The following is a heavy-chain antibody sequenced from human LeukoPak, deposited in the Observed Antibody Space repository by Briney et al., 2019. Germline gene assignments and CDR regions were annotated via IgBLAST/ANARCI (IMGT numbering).Heavy chain of an antibody. CDR1: GGTFSSYA. Sequence: SVKVSCKASGGTFSSYAISWVRQAPGQGLEWMGRIIPIFGTANYAQKFQGRVTITTDESTSTAYMELSSLRSEDTAVYYCARELPPRLTVPAAMAVPQPFDPWGQGTLVTVSS. D-gene: IGHD2-2*01. CDR2: IIPIFGTA. CDR3: ARELPPRLTVPAAMAVPQPFDP. V-gene: IGHV1-69*05. J-gene: IGHJ5*02.